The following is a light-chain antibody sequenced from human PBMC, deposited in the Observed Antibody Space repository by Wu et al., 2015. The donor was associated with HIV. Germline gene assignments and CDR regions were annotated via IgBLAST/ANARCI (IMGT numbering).Light chain of an antibody. Sequence: EIVLTQSPGTLPLSPGERATLSCRASQSVSSSYLAWYQQKPGQAPRLLIYGASSRATGIPDRSSGSGSGTDFTLTISRLEPEDFAVYYCQQYGSSPRTFGQGTKVEIK. J-gene: IGKJ1*01. CDR1: QSVSSSY. CDR2: GAS. CDR3: QQYGSSPRT. V-gene: IGKV3-20*01.